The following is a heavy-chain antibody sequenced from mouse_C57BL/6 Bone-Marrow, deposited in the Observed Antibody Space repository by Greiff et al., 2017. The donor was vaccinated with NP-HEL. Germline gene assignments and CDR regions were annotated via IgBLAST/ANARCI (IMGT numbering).Heavy chain of an antibody. Sequence: QVQLQQPGPELVKPGASVKISCKASGYTFTTSWMNWMKQRPGQGLEWIGRIYPGDGDTHYSGKFEGKAPLTADKSSNAAYMQLSSLTSEDSAVYFCARGESWGAFFDYWGQGTTLTVSS. CDR1: GYTFTTSW. V-gene: IGHV1-82*01. CDR3: ARGESWGAFFDY. D-gene: IGHD6-1*01. CDR2: IYPGDGDT. J-gene: IGHJ2*01.